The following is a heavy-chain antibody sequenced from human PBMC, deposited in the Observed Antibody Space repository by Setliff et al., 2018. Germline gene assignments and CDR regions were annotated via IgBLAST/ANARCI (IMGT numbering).Heavy chain of an antibody. J-gene: IGHJ5*01. CDR2: IKHDGTEQ. CDR3: ARDGGTGDSGTYFNIGFDS. D-gene: IGHD3-10*01. V-gene: IGHV3-7*03. CDR1: GFTFSVYW. Sequence: VGSLRLSCAASGFTFSVYWMTWVRQAPGKGLELVANIKHDGTEQKYVDSVKGRFTISRDNDKNSLHLQMNGLRVEDTAVYYCARDGGTGDSGTYFNIGFDSWGQGTQVTVSS.